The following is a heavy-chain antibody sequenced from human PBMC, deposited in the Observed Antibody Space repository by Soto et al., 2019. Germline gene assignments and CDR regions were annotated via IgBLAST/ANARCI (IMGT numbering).Heavy chain of an antibody. CDR3: ATTPSGGSGDWFDP. CDR2: IYYSGST. D-gene: IGHD2-15*01. Sequence: QVQLQESGPGLVKPSQTLSLTCTVSGSSISSGGYYWSWIRQHPGKGLEWIGYIYYSGSTYYNPSLKSRVTISVDTSKNQFSLKLSSVTAADTAVYYCATTPSGGSGDWFDPWGQGTLVTVSS. V-gene: IGHV4-31*03. J-gene: IGHJ5*02. CDR1: GSSISSGGYY.